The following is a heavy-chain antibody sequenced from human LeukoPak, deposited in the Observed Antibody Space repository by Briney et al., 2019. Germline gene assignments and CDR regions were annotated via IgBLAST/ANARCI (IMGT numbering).Heavy chain of an antibody. Sequence: ASVKVSCKVSGYTLTELSMHWVRQAPGKGLEWMGGFDPEDGETIYAQKFQGRDTMTEDTSTDTAYMELSSLRSEDTAVYYCAAGPRDLRYFDWLTPRRWYFDLWGRGTLVTVSS. CDR2: FDPEDGET. V-gene: IGHV1-24*01. J-gene: IGHJ2*01. D-gene: IGHD3-9*01. CDR1: GYTLTELS. CDR3: AAGPRDLRYFDWLTPRRWYFDL.